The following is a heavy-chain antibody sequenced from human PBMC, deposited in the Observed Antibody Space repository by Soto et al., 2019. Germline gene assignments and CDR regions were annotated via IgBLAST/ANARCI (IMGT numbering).Heavy chain of an antibody. J-gene: IGHJ4*02. V-gene: IGHV3-23*01. Sequence: EVQLLESGGGLVQPGGSLRLSCAASGFTFSSYAMSWVRQAPGKGLEWVSAISGSGGSTYYADSVKGRFTISRDNSKNTLYLQMNSMRAEDTAVYYCAKGDDFWSGYYSLWGQGTLVTVSS. D-gene: IGHD3-3*01. CDR2: ISGSGGST. CDR1: GFTFSSYA. CDR3: AKGDDFWSGYYSL.